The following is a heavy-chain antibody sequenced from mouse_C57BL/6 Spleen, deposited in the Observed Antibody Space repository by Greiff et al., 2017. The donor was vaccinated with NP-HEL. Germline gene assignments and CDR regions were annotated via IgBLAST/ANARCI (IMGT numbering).Heavy chain of an antibody. J-gene: IGHJ3*01. CDR2: INPSSGYT. CDR1: GYTFPSYT. Sequence: QVQLQQSGAELARPGASVKMSCKASGYTFPSYTMHWVKQRPGQGLEWIGYINPSSGYTKYNQKFKDKATLTADKSSSTAYMQLSSLTSEDSAVYYCARGYDGIAYWGQGTLVTVSA. CDR3: ARGYDGIAY. D-gene: IGHD2-2*01. V-gene: IGHV1-4*01.